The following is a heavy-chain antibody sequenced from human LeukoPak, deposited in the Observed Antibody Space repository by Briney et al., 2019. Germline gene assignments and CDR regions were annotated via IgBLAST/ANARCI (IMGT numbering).Heavy chain of an antibody. J-gene: IGHJ3*02. CDR3: ARKMGGAFDI. D-gene: IGHD5-24*01. CDR1: GYSISSGYY. V-gene: IGHV4-38-2*02. CDR2: IYHSGST. Sequence: SETLSLTCTVSGYSISSGYYWGWIRQPPGKGLEWIGSIYHSGSTYYNPSLKSRVTISVDTSKNQFSLQLNSVTPEDTAVYYCARKMGGAFDIWGQGTMVTVSS.